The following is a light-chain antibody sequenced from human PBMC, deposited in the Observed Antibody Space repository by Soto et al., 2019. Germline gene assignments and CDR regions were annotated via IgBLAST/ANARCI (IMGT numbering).Light chain of an antibody. CDR2: AAS. J-gene: IGKJ1*01. CDR1: QSISSY. Sequence: DIQMTQSPSSLSASVGDRVTITCRASQSISSYLNWYQQKPGKAPKLLIYAASSLQSGVPSRFSGSGSGTDFTLTISSLPPEEFATYYCQQSYSTPWTFGRGTKVEIK. CDR3: QQSYSTPWT. V-gene: IGKV1-39*01.